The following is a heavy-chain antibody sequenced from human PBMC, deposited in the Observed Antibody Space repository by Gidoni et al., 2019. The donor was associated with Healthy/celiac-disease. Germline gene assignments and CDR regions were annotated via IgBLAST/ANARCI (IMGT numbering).Heavy chain of an antibody. CDR3: AKPPRGPIPNFDY. CDR1: GFTFSSYG. V-gene: IGHV3-30*18. J-gene: IGHJ4*02. Sequence: QVQLVESGGGVVQPGRSLRLSCAASGFTFSSYGMHWVRQAPGKGLELVAVISYDGSNKYYADSVKGRFTISRDNSKNTLYLQMNSLRAEDTAVYYCAKPPRGPIPNFDYWGQGTLVTVSS. CDR2: ISYDGSNK.